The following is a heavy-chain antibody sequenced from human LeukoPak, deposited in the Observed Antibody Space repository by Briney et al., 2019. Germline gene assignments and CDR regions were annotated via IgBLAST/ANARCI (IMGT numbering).Heavy chain of an antibody. CDR2: ISSDGFNK. D-gene: IGHD2-2*01. V-gene: IGHV3-30*03. Sequence: GGSLRLSCAASGFTFSNYCMHWVRQAPGKGLEWVAVISSDGFNKYYADSVKGRFTISRDNAKNSLYLQMNSLRAEDTAVYYCARDPGDIVVVPAALNWFDPWGQGTLVTVSS. CDR3: ARDPGDIVVVPAALNWFDP. CDR1: GFTFSNYC. J-gene: IGHJ5*02.